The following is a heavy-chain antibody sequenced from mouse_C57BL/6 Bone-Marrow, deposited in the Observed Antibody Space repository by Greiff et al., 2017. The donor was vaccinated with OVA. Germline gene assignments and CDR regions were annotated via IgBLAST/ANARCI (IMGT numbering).Heavy chain of an antibody. CDR3: ARYIRDYYCSSYDAMDY. CDR1: GFTFTDYY. J-gene: IGHJ4*01. V-gene: IGHV7-3*01. CDR2: IRNKANGYTT. D-gene: IGHD1-1*01. Sequence: EVKVVESGGGLVQPGGSLSLSCAASGFTFTDYYMSWVRQPPGKALEWLGFIRNKANGYTTEYSASVKGRFTISRDNSQSILYLQMNALRAEDSATYDCARYIRDYYCSSYDAMDYWGQGTSVTVSS.